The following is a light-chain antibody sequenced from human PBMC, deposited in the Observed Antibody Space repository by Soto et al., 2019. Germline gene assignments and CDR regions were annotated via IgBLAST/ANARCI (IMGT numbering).Light chain of an antibody. Sequence: EIVLAQSPATISLSPGERATLSFSASQSVSSYLAWYQQKPGQAPRLLIYGASNRATGIPDRFSGSGSGTDFTLTISRLEPEDSAVYYCQQRHMWPITFGQGTRLEIK. J-gene: IGKJ5*01. CDR2: GAS. V-gene: IGKV3-11*01. CDR3: QQRHMWPIT. CDR1: QSVSSY.